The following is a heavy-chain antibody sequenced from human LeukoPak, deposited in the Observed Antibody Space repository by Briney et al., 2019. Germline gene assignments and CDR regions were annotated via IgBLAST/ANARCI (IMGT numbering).Heavy chain of an antibody. CDR3: AKDVPVADV. J-gene: IGHJ6*02. D-gene: IGHD4-23*01. CDR2: ISYDGSNE. CDR1: GFTVSSYG. V-gene: IGHV3-30*18. Sequence: PGGSLRLSCAASGFTVSSYGMYWVRQAPGKGLEWVAVISYDGSNEYYEDSVKGRFTISRDNSKNTLYLQMNSLRAEDTAVNYCAKDVPVADVWGQGTTVTVSS.